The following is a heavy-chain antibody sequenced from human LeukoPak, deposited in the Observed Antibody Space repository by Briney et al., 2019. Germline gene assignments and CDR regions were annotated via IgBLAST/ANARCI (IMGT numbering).Heavy chain of an antibody. CDR1: GYTFLSYG. Sequence: GASVKVSCKPSGYTFLSYGIIGVGQAPGQGLEWMGWISAYNGNTNYAQKLQDRVTMTTDTSTSTAYMEVRSLRSDDTAVYYCALTGAVAGKGGNFCYWGKVILVTVSS. D-gene: IGHD6-19*01. CDR3: ALTGAVAGKGGNFCY. CDR2: ISAYNGNT. V-gene: IGHV1-18*01. J-gene: IGHJ4*02.